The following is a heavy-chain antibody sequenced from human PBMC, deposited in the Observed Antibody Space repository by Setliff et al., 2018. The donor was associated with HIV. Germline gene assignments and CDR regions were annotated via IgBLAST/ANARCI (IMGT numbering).Heavy chain of an antibody. CDR1: GGSFSGYY. CDR3: ARGAEYPNWYFDL. Sequence: SETLSLTCAVYGGSFSGYYWSWIRQPADKGLEWIGRIYASGSTNYNSSLRSRVTMSVDTSKNQFSLNLNSLTAADTAIYYCARGAEYPNWYFDLWGRGTLVTSPQ. J-gene: IGHJ2*01. CDR2: IYASGST. V-gene: IGHV4-59*10.